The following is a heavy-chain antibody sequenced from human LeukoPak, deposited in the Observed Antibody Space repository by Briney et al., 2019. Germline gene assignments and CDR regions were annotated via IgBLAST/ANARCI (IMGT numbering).Heavy chain of an antibody. CDR1: GYTFTGHY. D-gene: IGHD3-22*01. V-gene: IGHV1-2*06. CDR2: INPNSGGT. CDR3: ARVYGYDSSGLDY. Sequence: ASVKVSCKASGYTFTGHYMHWVRQAPGQGLEWMGRINPNSGGTNYAQKFQGRVTMTRDTSISTAYMELSRLRSDDTAVYYCARVYGYDSSGLDYWGQGTLVTVSS. J-gene: IGHJ4*02.